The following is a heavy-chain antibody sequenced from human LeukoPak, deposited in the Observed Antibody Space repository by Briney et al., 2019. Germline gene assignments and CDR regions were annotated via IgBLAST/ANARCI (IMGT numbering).Heavy chain of an antibody. J-gene: IGHJ6*01. Sequence: ASVKVSCKASGYTFTNYYMHWVRQAPGQGLEWMGVINPNGGGTSYAQKFQGRVTMTRDTSTSTVYMELSSLRSEDTAVYYCAAWGSSSSPLPGMDVWGQGTTVTVSS. V-gene: IGHV1-46*01. CDR1: GYTFTNYY. CDR2: INPNGGGT. CDR3: AAWGSSSSPLPGMDV. D-gene: IGHD6-13*01.